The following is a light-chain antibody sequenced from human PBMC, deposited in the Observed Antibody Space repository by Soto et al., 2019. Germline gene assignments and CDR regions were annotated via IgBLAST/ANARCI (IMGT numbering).Light chain of an antibody. CDR3: QQRSNWPSIS. CDR2: DAS. CDR1: HGVSSY. J-gene: IGKJ5*01. V-gene: IGKV3-11*01. Sequence: EVVFSQSPATLFVSPGERATLSCSASHGVSSYLAWYQQKPGQAPRLLIYDASNRATGIPARFSGSGSGTVFTLAISSLEPEDFAVYYCQQRSNWPSISFGQGTRLAIK.